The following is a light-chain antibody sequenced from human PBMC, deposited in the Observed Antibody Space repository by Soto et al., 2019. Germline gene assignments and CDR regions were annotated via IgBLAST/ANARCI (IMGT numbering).Light chain of an antibody. CDR3: QQYNNWPRT. V-gene: IGKV3-15*01. Sequence: EIIMTQSPATLSVXPXXXXXLXXRASQSVSILSAWYQQKPGQAPRLLIHGATTRATGIPARFSGSGSGTEFTLTISSLQSEDFAVYYCQQYNNWPRTFGQGTKVDIK. CDR2: GAT. CDR1: QSVSIL. J-gene: IGKJ1*01.